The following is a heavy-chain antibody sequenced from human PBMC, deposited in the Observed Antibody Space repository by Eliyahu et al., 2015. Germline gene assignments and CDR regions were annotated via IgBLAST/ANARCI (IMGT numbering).Heavy chain of an antibody. CDR2: IYSGGNT. V-gene: IGHV3-53*01. D-gene: IGHD3/OR15-3a*01. Sequence: EVQLVESGGVLIQPGGSLRLXCAASGFTVSTNYMNWVRQAPGKGLEWVSVIYSGGNTYYADSVKGRFTISRDNSKNTLYLQMNSLKVEDTALYYCARGDFWTGFDHWGQGTLVTVSS. CDR1: GFTVSTNY. J-gene: IGHJ4*02. CDR3: ARGDFWTGFDH.